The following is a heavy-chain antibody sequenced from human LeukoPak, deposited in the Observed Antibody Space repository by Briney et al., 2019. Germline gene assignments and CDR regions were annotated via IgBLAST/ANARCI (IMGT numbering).Heavy chain of an antibody. CDR2: ISGSGGST. V-gene: IGHV3-23*01. D-gene: IGHD1-26*01. Sequence: PGGSLRLSCAASGFAFSSYAMSWVRQAPGMGLEWVSAISGSGGSTYYADSVKGRFTISRDNSKNTLYLQMNSLRAEDTAVYYCAKGYSGSYSYYFDYWGQGTLVTVSS. J-gene: IGHJ4*02. CDR3: AKGYSGSYSYYFDY. CDR1: GFAFSSYA.